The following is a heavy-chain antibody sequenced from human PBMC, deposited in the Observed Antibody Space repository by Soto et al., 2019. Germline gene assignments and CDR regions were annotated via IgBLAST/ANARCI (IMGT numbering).Heavy chain of an antibody. CDR1: GDSVSSTSTA. J-gene: IGHJ4*02. V-gene: IGHV6-1*01. CDR2: TYYRSNWYT. CDR3: ARGSYYSRWV. D-gene: IGHD6-19*01. Sequence: QVQLQQSGPGLVQPSQTLSLTCAISGDSVSSTSTAWIWIRQSPSRGLEWLGRTYYRSNWYTDYAVSVKSRITISTDTSKNQFSLQLNSVTPEDTAVYYCARGSYYSRWVWGQGTLVTVSS.